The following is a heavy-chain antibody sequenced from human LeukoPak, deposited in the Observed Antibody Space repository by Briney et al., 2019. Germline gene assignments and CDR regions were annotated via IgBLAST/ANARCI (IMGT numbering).Heavy chain of an antibody. J-gene: IGHJ4*02. CDR2: IYPGDSDT. Sequence: GESLKISCKGSGYGFTRNWIGWVRQMPGKGLEWMGIIYPGDSDTRYSPSFQGQVTISADQSISTAYLQWSSLKASDTAMYYCARHPHGSTYFDYWGQGTLVTVSS. CDR3: ARHPHGSTYFDY. V-gene: IGHV5-51*01. CDR1: GYGFTRNW. D-gene: IGHD3-10*01.